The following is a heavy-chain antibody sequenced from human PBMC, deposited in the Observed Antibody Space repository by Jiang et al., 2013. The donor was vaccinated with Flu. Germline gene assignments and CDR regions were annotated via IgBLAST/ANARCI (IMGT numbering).Heavy chain of an antibody. D-gene: IGHD1-26*01. J-gene: IGHJ3*02. CDR1: ISSYY. CDR2: IYYSGST. V-gene: IGHV4-59*08. CDR3: ARQDLGGATRGDAFDI. Sequence: ISSYYWSWIRQPPGKGLEWIGYIYYSGSTNYNPSLKSRVTISVDTSKNQFSLKLSSVTAADTAVYYCARQDLGGATRGDAFDIWGQGTMVTVSS.